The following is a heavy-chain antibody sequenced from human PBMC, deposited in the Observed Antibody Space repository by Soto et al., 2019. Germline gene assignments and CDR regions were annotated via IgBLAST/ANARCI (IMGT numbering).Heavy chain of an antibody. V-gene: IGHV3-30*18. CDR2: ISYDGSNK. CDR1: GFTFSIYC. CDR3: AKDLLRPGRAYGMDV. J-gene: IGHJ6*01. D-gene: IGHD6-25*01. Sequence: QVQLVASGGGLVQPGRSLRLSCAASGFTFSIYCMHWVRQAPGKGLEWVAVISYDGSNKYYADSVKGRFTISRDNSKNTLYLQMNSLRAEDTAVYYCAKDLLRPGRAYGMDVWGQGTTVTVAA.